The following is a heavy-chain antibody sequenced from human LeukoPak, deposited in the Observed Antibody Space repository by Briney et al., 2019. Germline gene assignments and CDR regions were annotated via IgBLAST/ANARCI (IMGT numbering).Heavy chain of an antibody. CDR3: AFSSYYLQGNYYYMDV. Sequence: ASVKVSCKASGYTFTNYFINWVRQAPGQGLEWMGWISGYNGNTNYAQNLQGRVTMTTDTSTSTVYMELRSLRSDDTAVYYCAFSSYYLQGNYYYMDVWGKGTTVTVSS. V-gene: IGHV1-18*01. CDR2: ISGYNGNT. J-gene: IGHJ6*03. D-gene: IGHD1-26*01. CDR1: GYTFTNYF.